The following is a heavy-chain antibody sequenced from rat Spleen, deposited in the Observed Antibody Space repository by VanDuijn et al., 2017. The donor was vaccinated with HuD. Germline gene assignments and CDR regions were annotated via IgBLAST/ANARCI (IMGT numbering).Heavy chain of an antibody. CDR1: GFTFSDYN. CDR2: ITYDGSNT. CDR3: ARRHYGYTDYFDY. V-gene: IGHV5-7*01. J-gene: IGHJ2*01. Sequence: EVQLVESGGGLVQPGRSLRLSCAASGFTFSDYNMAWVRQAPRKGLEWVAIITYDGSNTYYRDSVKGRFTISRDNAKSTLSLQVDSLRSEDTATYYCARRHYGYTDYFDYWGQGVMVTVSS. D-gene: IGHD1-6*01.